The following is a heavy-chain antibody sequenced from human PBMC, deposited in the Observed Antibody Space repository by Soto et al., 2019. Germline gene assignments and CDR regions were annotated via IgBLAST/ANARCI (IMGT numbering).Heavy chain of an antibody. Sequence: GGSLRLSCAVTGFGFTTYAMHWVRQTPDKGLEWVAIIWFDGIKEFYAESVRGRFTISIDTSKNTVFLQMNNVRAEDTALYYCTRATFDVWGQGTTVTVSS. V-gene: IGHV3-33*01. J-gene: IGHJ6*02. CDR2: IWFDGIKE. CDR1: GFGFTTYA. CDR3: TRATFDV.